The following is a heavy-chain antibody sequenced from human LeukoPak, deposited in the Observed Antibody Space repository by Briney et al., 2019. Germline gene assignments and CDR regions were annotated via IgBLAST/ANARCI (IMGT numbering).Heavy chain of an antibody. V-gene: IGHV1-2*02. CDR1: GYTFTCYY. Sequence: ASVKVSCKASGYTFTCYYMHWVRQAPGQGLEWMGWINPNSGGTSYAQKFQGRVTMTRDTSTSTVYMELSSLRSEDTAVYYCARDKIFGRAAFNFDYWGQGALVTVCS. J-gene: IGHJ4*02. D-gene: IGHD3-3*01. CDR3: ARDKIFGRAAFNFDY. CDR2: INPNSGGT.